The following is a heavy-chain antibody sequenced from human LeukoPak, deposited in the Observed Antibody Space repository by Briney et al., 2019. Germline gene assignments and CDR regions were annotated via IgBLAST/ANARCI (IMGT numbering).Heavy chain of an antibody. Sequence: GGSLRLSCAASGFTFSSYDMHWVRHATGKGLEWVSAIGTAGDTYYPGSVKGRFTISRDNTKNSLYLQMNSLRVEDTAVYYCARDPLHWNDGVDDSFDIWGQGTMVTVSS. D-gene: IGHD1-1*01. CDR2: IGTAGDT. V-gene: IGHV3-13*01. CDR3: ARDPLHWNDGVDDSFDI. J-gene: IGHJ3*02. CDR1: GFTFSSYD.